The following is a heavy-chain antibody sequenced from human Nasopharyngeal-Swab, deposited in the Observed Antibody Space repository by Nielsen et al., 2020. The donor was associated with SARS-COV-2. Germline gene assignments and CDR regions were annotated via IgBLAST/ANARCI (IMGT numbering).Heavy chain of an antibody. J-gene: IGHJ4*02. Sequence: GALKISGAASGFTFSSYAMSWVRQAPGKGLEWVSAISGSGGSTYYADSVKGRFTISRDNSKNTLYLQMNSLRAEDTAVYYCIAAAGTGSFDYWGQGTLVTVSS. CDR1: GFTFSSYA. CDR3: IAAAGTGSFDY. D-gene: IGHD6-13*01. CDR2: ISGSGGST. V-gene: IGHV3-23*01.